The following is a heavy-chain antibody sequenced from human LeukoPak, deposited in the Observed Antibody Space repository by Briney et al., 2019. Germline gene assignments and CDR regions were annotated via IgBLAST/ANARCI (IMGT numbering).Heavy chain of an antibody. Sequence: SETLSLTCAVYGGSFSGYYWSWIRRPPGKGLEWIGEINHSGSTNYNPSLKSRVTISVDTSKNQFSLKLSSVTAADTAVYYCARLLGGTWFDPWGQGTLVTVSS. CDR3: ARLLGGTWFDP. CDR2: INHSGST. V-gene: IGHV4-34*01. J-gene: IGHJ5*02. D-gene: IGHD3-16*01. CDR1: GGSFSGYY.